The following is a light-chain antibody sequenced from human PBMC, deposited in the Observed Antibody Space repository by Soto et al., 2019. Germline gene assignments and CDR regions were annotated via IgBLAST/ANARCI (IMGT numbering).Light chain of an antibody. V-gene: IGKV1-9*01. CDR1: QAMSTY. CDR2: YAS. CDR3: QQLNGYQRA. J-gene: IGKJ4*02. Sequence: DIQLTQSPSFLSAFVGDTVTITCRASQAMSTYLAWYQQKPGKVPKLLIRYASTLQSGVPPRFSGGGSGTEFTLTISTLQPDDFATYYCQQLNGYQRAFGGGTNVEIK.